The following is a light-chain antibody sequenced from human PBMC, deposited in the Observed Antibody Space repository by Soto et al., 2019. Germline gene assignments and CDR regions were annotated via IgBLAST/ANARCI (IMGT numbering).Light chain of an antibody. V-gene: IGKV3-15*01. J-gene: IGKJ1*01. CDR3: QQYNNWPRT. Sequence: EIVMTQSPATLSVSPGERVTLSCRASQSLSGNLAWYQQKPGLAPRLLINRASTRATGIPARFSGSGPETEFTLTISSLQSEDFAVYYCQQYNNWPRTFGQGTKVEIK. CDR1: QSLSGN. CDR2: RAS.